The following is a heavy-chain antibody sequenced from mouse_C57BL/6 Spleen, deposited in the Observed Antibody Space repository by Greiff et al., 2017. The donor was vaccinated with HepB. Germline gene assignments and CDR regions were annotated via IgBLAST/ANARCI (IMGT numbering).Heavy chain of an antibody. Sequence: EVQLVESGPGLVKPSQSLSLTCSVTGYSITSGYYWNWIRQFPGNKLEWMGYISYDGSNNYNPSLKNRISITRDTSKNQFFLKLNSVTTEDTATYYCARDGGLRRDWYFDVWGTGTTVTVSS. CDR2: ISYDGSN. D-gene: IGHD2-4*01. V-gene: IGHV3-6*01. CDR1: GYSITSGYY. CDR3: ARDGGLRRDWYFDV. J-gene: IGHJ1*03.